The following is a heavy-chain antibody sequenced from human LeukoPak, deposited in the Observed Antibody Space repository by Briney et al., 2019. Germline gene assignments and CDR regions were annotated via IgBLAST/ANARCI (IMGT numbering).Heavy chain of an antibody. D-gene: IGHD6-6*01. CDR2: INPSGGST. CDR3: ARDRIAARDYYYYIDV. Sequence: ASVKVSCKASGYTFTSYYMHWVRQAPGQGLEWMGIINPSGGSTSYAQKFQGRVTMTRDTSTSTVYMELSSLRSEDTAVYYCARDRIAARDYYYYIDVWGKGTTVTVSS. CDR1: GYTFTSYY. V-gene: IGHV1-46*01. J-gene: IGHJ6*03.